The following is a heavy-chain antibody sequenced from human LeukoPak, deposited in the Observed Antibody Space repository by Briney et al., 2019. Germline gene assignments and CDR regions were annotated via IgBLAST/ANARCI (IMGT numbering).Heavy chain of an antibody. Sequence: ASVKVSCKASGGAFSSYAISWVRQAPGQGLEWMGGIIPILGTTNYAQKFQGRVTITADESTSTAYMELSSLRSEDTAVYYCARSYRTYYYYYMDVWGKGTTVTISS. V-gene: IGHV1-69*13. J-gene: IGHJ6*03. CDR1: GGAFSSYA. CDR3: ARSYRTYYYYYMDV. D-gene: IGHD1-26*01. CDR2: IIPILGTT.